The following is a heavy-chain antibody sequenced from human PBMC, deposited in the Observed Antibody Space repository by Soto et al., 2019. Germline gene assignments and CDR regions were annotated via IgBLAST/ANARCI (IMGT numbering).Heavy chain of an antibody. CDR2: ISGSGGST. D-gene: IGHD2-2*02. J-gene: IGHJ4*02. V-gene: IGHV3-23*01. CDR1: GFTFSSYA. Sequence: GGSLRLCCAASGFTFSSYAMSWVRQAPGKGLEWVSAISGSGGSTYYADSVKGRFTISRDNSKNTLYLQMNSLRAEDTAVYYCAKDRVRYCSSTSCYTLDYWGQGTLVTVSS. CDR3: AKDRVRYCSSTSCYTLDY.